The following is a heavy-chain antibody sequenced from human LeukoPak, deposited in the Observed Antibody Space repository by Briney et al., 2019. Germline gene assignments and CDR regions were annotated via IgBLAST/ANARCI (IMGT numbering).Heavy chain of an antibody. CDR2: IYISGST. D-gene: IGHD5-18*01. CDR1: GGSISSYY. CDR3: ARDVFGYSYGTDAFDI. J-gene: IGHJ3*02. Sequence: SETLSLTCTVSGGSISSYYWSWIRQPAEKGLDWIGRIYISGSTYYNPSLKSRVTISVDTSKNQFSLKLSSVTAADTAVYYCARDVFGYSYGTDAFDIWGQGTMVTVSS. V-gene: IGHV4-4*07.